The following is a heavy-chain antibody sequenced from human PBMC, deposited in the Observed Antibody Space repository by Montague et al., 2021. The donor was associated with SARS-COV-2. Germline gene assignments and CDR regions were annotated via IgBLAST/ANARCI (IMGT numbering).Heavy chain of an antibody. D-gene: IGHD4-23*01. V-gene: IGHV4-59*01. CDR2: IYDGGAV. Sequence: SETLSLTCTVSGGSITGYYWSWLRRSPGKGLEWIVNIYDGGAVXXXPSXXXRVTISTDTSKNQLALKVNSVTAADTAVYYCVRDHPYGGPRGAYDIWGQGTVVTVSS. J-gene: IGHJ3*02. CDR1: GGSITGYY. CDR3: VRDHPYGGPRGAYDI.